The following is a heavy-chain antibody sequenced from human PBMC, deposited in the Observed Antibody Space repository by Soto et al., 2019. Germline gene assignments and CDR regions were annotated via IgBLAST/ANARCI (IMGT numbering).Heavy chain of an antibody. Sequence: ASVKVSCKASGYSFTSYYMHWVRQAPGQGLEWMGWINPNNGDTKYALKFQGRVTMTRDTSISLAHMELSSLRSDDTAVYYCARVWNYYDSRGHFAYWGQGSPVTVSS. V-gene: IGHV1-2*02. CDR2: INPNNGDT. D-gene: IGHD3-22*01. CDR3: ARVWNYYDSRGHFAY. J-gene: IGHJ4*02. CDR1: GYSFTSYY.